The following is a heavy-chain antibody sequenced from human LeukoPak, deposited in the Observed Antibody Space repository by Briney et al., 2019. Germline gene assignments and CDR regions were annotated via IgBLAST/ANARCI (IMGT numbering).Heavy chain of an antibody. Sequence: PGRSLRLSCAASGFTFSSYAMHWVRQAPGKGLEWVAVISYDGSNKYYADSVKGRFTISRDNSKNTLYLQMNSLRAEDTAVYYCVRLGGAGYWGQGTLVTVSS. V-gene: IGHV3-30*01. CDR1: GFTFSSYA. J-gene: IGHJ4*02. CDR2: ISYDGSNK. CDR3: VRLGGAGY. D-gene: IGHD1-26*01.